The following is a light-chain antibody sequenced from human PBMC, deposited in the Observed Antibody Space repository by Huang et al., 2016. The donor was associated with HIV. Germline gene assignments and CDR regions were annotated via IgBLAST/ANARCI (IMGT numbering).Light chain of an antibody. CDR2: VAS. Sequence: IRMTQSPSSLYASTGDRVTITCRASQNINNYVAWYQQKPGRAPILLVYVASSLSGGVPSRFSGSGSGTDFTLTINCLQSEDFATYYGQQYFSYPQTFGQGTKVEVK. J-gene: IGKJ1*01. V-gene: IGKV1-8*01. CDR3: QQYFSYPQT. CDR1: QNINNY.